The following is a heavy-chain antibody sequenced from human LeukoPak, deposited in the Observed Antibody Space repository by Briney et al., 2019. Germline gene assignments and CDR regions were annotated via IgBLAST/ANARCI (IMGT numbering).Heavy chain of an antibody. J-gene: IGHJ4*02. Sequence: PGRSLRLSCAASNFAFSSYSMHWVRQAPGKGLEWVAVISYDESNIYYAASVKGRFSISRDNSKNTLYLQMNSLRAEDTAVYYCAKGTGIAVAIFFDYWGQGTLVTVSS. CDR2: ISYDESNI. D-gene: IGHD6-19*01. V-gene: IGHV3-30*04. CDR3: AKGTGIAVAIFFDY. CDR1: NFAFSSYS.